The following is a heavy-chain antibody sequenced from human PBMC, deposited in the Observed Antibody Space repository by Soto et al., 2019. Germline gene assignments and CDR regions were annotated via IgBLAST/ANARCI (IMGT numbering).Heavy chain of an antibody. CDR1: GGSFSGYY. V-gene: IGHV4-34*01. D-gene: IGHD6-6*01. J-gene: IGHJ6*02. CDR3: ARGGIAARFRLYYYYGMDV. Sequence: VQLQQWGAGLLKPSETLSLTCAVYGGSFSGYYWSWIRQPPGKGLEWIGEINHSGSTKYNPSLKGRVIISVDTDKSQFHLKLSSVTAADAAVYYCARGGIAARFRLYYYYGMDVWGQGTTVTVSS. CDR2: INHSGST.